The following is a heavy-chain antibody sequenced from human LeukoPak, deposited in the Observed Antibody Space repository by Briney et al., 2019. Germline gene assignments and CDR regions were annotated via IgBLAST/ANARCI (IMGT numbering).Heavy chain of an antibody. J-gene: IGHJ4*02. CDR1: GGTISSYY. V-gene: IGHV4-59*01. CDR2: IHYSGST. Sequence: SETLSLTCTVSGGTISSYYWNWIRQPPGKGLEWIGYIHYSGSTKYNPSLKSRVTISVDTSKNQFSLNLSSMTAADTAVYFCAREVRDYGGEFGYFDYWGRGTLVTVSS. CDR3: AREVRDYGGEFGYFDY. D-gene: IGHD4-23*01.